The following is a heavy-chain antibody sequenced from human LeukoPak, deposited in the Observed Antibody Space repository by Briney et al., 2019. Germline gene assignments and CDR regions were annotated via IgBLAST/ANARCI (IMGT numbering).Heavy chain of an antibody. CDR3: AAGVVRVY. J-gene: IGHJ4*02. D-gene: IGHD3-3*01. Sequence: PSETLSLTCTVSGGSISSSSYYWGWIRQPPGTGLEWIGEINHSGSTNYNPSLKSRVTISVDTSKNQFSLKLSSVTAADTAVYYCAAGVVRVYWGQGTLVTVSS. CDR1: GGSISSSSYY. V-gene: IGHV4-39*07. CDR2: INHSGST.